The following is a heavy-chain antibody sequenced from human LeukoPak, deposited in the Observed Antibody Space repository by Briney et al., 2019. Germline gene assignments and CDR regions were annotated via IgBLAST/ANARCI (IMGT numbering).Heavy chain of an antibody. J-gene: IGHJ4*02. CDR1: GGSTSSYH. Sequence: PSETLSLTCTVSGGSTSSYHWSWIRQSAGKGLEWIGRIYTSGSTIYNPALKSRVTMSVDTSKNQFSLKLSSVTAADTAVYYCGRDVCTNGVCSVVDYWGQGTLVTVSS. D-gene: IGHD2-8*01. V-gene: IGHV4-4*07. CDR3: GRDVCTNGVCSVVDY. CDR2: IYTSGST.